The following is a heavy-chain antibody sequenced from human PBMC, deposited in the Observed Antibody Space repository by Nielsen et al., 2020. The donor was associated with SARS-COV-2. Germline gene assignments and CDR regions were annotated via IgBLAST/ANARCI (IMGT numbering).Heavy chain of an antibody. CDR2: IKQDGSEK. CDR1: GFTFANHW. Sequence: GESLKISCAASGFTFANHWMTWVRQAPGKGLEWVANIKQDGSEKYFLDSVQGRFTISSDNAKSSLFLQMNSLRADDTARYYCARGSGMGVWGQGTAVIVSS. V-gene: IGHV3-7*03. D-gene: IGHD3-10*01. J-gene: IGHJ6*02. CDR3: ARGSGMGV.